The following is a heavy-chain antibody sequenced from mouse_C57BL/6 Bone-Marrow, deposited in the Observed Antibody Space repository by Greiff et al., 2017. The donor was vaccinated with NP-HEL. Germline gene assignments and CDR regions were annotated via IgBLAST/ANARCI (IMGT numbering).Heavy chain of an antibody. J-gene: IGHJ4*01. CDR3: ARYRASTGTRAMDY. V-gene: IGHV1-7*01. CDR2: IIPSSGST. Sequence: QVQLKQSGAELAKPGASVKLSCKASGYTFTSYWMHWVKQRPGQGLEWIGYIIPSSGSTKYNQKFKDKATFTADKSSSTAYMQLSRLTHEDSAVYYCARYRASTGTRAMDYWGQGTSVTVSS. D-gene: IGHD4-1*01. CDR1: GYTFTSYW.